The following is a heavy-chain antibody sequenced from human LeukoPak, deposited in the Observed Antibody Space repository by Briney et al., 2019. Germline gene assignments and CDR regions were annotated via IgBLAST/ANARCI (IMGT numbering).Heavy chain of an antibody. Sequence: GGSLRLSCAASGFTFSSYAMSWVRQAPGKGLEWVSAISGSGGSTYHADSVKGRFTISRDNSKNTLYLQMNSLRAKDTAVYYCAKDHGVMVRGVLVDWGQGTLVTVSS. J-gene: IGHJ4*02. V-gene: IGHV3-23*01. CDR3: AKDHGVMVRGVLVD. CDR1: GFTFSSYA. CDR2: ISGSGGST. D-gene: IGHD3-10*01.